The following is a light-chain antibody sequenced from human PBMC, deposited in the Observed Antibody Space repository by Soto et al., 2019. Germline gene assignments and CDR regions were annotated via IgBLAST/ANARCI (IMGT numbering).Light chain of an antibody. J-gene: IGLJ1*01. CDR3: ASWDDSLNGPYV. CDR1: SSNIGSNV. V-gene: IGLV1-44*01. CDR2: SND. Sequence: QSVLTQPPSASGAPGQRVTISCSGSSSNIGSNVVNWYQQFPGTAPKLLMFSNDQRPSGVPDRFSGSKSGTSASLAISGLQSEDEADYYCASWDDSLNGPYVFGTGTKVIVL.